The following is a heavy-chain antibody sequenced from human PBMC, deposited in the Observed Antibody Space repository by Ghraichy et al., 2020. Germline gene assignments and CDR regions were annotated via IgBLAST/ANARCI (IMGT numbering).Heavy chain of an antibody. CDR1: GFTFSDYY. D-gene: IGHD2-2*02. J-gene: IGHJ3*02. CDR3: ARDAYCSSTSCYKVGAFDI. Sequence: GGSLRLSCAASGFTFSDYYMSWIRQAPGKGLEWVSYISSSGSTIYYADSVKGRFTISRDNAKNSLYLQMNSLRAEDTAVYYCARDAYCSSTSCYKVGAFDIWGQGTMVTVSS. CDR2: ISSSGSTI. V-gene: IGHV3-11*04.